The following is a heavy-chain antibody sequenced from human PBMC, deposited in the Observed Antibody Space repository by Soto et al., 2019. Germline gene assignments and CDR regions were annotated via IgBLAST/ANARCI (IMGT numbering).Heavy chain of an antibody. D-gene: IGHD5-12*01. CDR3: RAYSGYDVFDF. V-gene: IGHV4-4*02. J-gene: IGHJ4*02. CDR2: IFRSGDT. CDR1: GGSISSGNW. Sequence: QVQLQESGPGLLKPSGTLSLTCAVSGGSISSGNWWGWVRQPPGKGLEWIGDIFRSGDTNYNPSLKSRVTLSVDKSKNQFSLKLSSLTAADTAVYYCRAYSGYDVFDFWGQGTLVTVSS.